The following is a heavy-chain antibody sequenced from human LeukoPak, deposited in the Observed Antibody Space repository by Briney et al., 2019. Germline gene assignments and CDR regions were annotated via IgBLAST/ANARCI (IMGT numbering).Heavy chain of an antibody. V-gene: IGHV1-69*06. CDR2: IIPIFGTA. Sequence: ASVKVSCKASGYTFTGYYMHWVRQAPGQGLEWMGGIIPIFGTANYAQKFQGRVTITADKSTSTAYMELSSLRSEDTAVYYCASGDREFGSYSATYDYWGQGTLVTVSS. CDR3: ASGDREFGSYSATYDY. J-gene: IGHJ4*02. D-gene: IGHD1-26*01. CDR1: GYTFTGYY.